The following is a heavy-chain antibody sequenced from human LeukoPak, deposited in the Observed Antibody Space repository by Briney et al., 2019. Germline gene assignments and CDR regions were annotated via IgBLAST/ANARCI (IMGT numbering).Heavy chain of an antibody. Sequence: PSQTLSLTCTVSGGSISSGAYYWIWIRQPPGKGLEGIGAFYYSGSTYYNPSLKSRVTISVDTSKNQFSLKLSSVTAADTAVYYCASRQADYDSSGSFLDYWGQGTLVTVSS. V-gene: IGHV4-30-4*01. J-gene: IGHJ4*02. CDR3: ASRQADYDSSGSFLDY. CDR1: GGSISSGAYY. CDR2: FYYSGST. D-gene: IGHD3-22*01.